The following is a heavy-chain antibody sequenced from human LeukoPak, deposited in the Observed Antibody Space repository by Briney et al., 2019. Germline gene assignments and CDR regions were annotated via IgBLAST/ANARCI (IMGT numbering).Heavy chain of an antibody. CDR1: GGTVSSYA. Sequence: SVKVSCKASGGTVSSYAISWVRQAPGQGLEWMGGIIPIFGTANYAQKFQGRVTITADESTSTAYMELSSLRSEDTAVYYCARGDDITMILDYWGQGTLVTVSS. D-gene: IGHD3-22*01. V-gene: IGHV1-69*13. CDR2: IIPIFGTA. J-gene: IGHJ4*02. CDR3: ARGDDITMILDY.